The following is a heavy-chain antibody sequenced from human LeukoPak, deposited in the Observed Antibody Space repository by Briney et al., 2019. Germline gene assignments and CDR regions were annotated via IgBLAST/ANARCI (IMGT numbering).Heavy chain of an antibody. CDR3: ASSVKYSSSWYPDY. Sequence: SETLSLTCAVYGGSFSGYYWSWIRQSPGKGLEWIGEINHSGSTNYNPSLKSRVTISVDTSKNQFSLKLSSVTAADTAVYYCASSVKYSSSWYPDYWGQGTLVTVSS. J-gene: IGHJ4*02. CDR1: GGSFSGYY. V-gene: IGHV4-34*01. D-gene: IGHD6-13*01. CDR2: INHSGST.